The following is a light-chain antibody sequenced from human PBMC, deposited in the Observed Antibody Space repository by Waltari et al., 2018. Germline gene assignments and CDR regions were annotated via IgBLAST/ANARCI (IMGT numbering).Light chain of an antibody. Sequence: QSALTQPASVSGSPGQSITLPCTGTSSDVGGFDYFSWYQQHAGKAPKLIIYDVSNRPSGVSDRFSGFTSGNTASLTISGLQAEDEADYFCSSYASTSALYVFGTGTTVTVL. V-gene: IGLV2-14*01. CDR1: SSDVGGFDY. CDR3: SSYASTSALYV. CDR2: DVS. J-gene: IGLJ1*01.